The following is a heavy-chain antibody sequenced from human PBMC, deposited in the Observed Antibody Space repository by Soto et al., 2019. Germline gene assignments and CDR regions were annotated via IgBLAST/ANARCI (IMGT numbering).Heavy chain of an antibody. CDR2: ISYDGSNK. CDR3: AKDPSVTTGFDY. V-gene: IGHV3-30*18. CDR1: GFTFSSYG. Sequence: VQLVESGGGVVQPGRSLRLSCAASGFTFSSYGMHWVRQAPGKGLEWVAVISYDGSNKYYADSVKGRFTISRDNSKNTLYLQMNSLRAEDTAVYYCAKDPSVTTGFDYWGQGTLVTVSS. J-gene: IGHJ4*02. D-gene: IGHD4-17*01.